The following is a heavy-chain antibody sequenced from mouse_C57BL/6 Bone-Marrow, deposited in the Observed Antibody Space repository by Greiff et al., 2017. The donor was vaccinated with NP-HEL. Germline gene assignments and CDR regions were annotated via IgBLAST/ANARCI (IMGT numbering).Heavy chain of an antibody. CDR1: GFTFSSYG. Sequence: EVQVVESGGDLVKPGGSLKLSCAASGFTFSSYGMSWVRQTPDKRLEWVATISSGGSYTYYPDSVKGRFTISRDNAKNTLYLQMSSLKSEDTAMYYCARIYDPFAYWGQGTLVTVSA. J-gene: IGHJ3*01. CDR3: ARIYDPFAY. CDR2: ISSGGSYT. V-gene: IGHV5-6*01. D-gene: IGHD2-3*01.